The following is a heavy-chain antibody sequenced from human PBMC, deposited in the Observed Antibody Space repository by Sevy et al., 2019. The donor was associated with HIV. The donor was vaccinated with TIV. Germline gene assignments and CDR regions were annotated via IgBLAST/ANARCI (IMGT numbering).Heavy chain of an antibody. D-gene: IGHD6-13*01. V-gene: IGHV3-72*01. CDR1: GFTFSDHY. CDR3: ATHASIAAAGRVFDY. CDR2: TRNKADGCTT. J-gene: IGHJ4*02. Sequence: GGSLRLSCVASGFTFSDHYMEWVRQAPGKGLEWVGRTRNKADGCTTEYAASVKGRFTISRDESKNSLYVQMNSLKAEDTAVYYCATHASIAAAGRVFDYWGQGTLVTVSS.